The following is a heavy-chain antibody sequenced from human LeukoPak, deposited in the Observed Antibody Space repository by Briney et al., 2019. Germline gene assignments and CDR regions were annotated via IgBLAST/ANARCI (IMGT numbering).Heavy chain of an antibody. CDR3: AKDRLPYCGADCFSDFDY. D-gene: IGHD2-21*02. Sequence: GGSLRLSCAASGFTFDNYAMHSVRQAPGKGLEWVSLISWDGGNTYYPDSVKGRFTISRDNSKNSLYLQMNSLRAEDTALYYCAKDRLPYCGADCFSDFDYWGQGTLVTVSS. CDR1: GFTFDNYA. V-gene: IGHV3-43D*03. J-gene: IGHJ4*02. CDR2: ISWDGGNT.